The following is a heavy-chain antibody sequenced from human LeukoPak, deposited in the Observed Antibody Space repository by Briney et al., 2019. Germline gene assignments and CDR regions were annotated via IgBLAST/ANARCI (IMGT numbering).Heavy chain of an antibody. CDR3: ARGGLVMDGWVDY. Sequence: ASVKVSCKASGYIFTNYGISWVRQAPGQGLEWMGRINPNSGGTNYAQKFQGRVTMTRDTSTSTAYMELSSLRSDDTAVYYCARGGLVMDGWVDYWGQGTLVTVSS. J-gene: IGHJ4*02. CDR2: INPNSGGT. D-gene: IGHD2-8*01. V-gene: IGHV1-2*06. CDR1: GYIFTNYG.